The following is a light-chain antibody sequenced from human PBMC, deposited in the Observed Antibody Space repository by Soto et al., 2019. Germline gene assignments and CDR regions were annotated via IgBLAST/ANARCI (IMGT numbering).Light chain of an antibody. Sequence: EIVLPQSPGTLSLSPGERATLPCRASKSVSSRYLAWYQQKPGQAPRLLLYGASTSATGIPDRFSGSGSGTHFTLTIGRLEPEDFAVYYCQEYCSSPPYSFGHGTKVEIK. V-gene: IGKV3-20*01. CDR2: GAS. J-gene: IGKJ2*03. CDR3: QEYCSSPPYS. CDR1: KSVSSRY.